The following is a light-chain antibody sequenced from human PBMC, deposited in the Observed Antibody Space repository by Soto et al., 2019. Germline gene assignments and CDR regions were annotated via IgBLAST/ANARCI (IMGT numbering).Light chain of an antibody. J-gene: IGLJ1*01. CDR3: FSYAGSRTYV. CDR2: EAN. V-gene: IGLV2-23*01. CDR1: SSDVGSYNL. Sequence: QSALTQPASVSGSPGQSITISCTGTSSDVGSYNLVSWYQLHPGKAPKLMIYEANKRPSGVSNRLSGSKSGNTASLTISGLQAEDEADYYCFSYAGSRTYVFGSGTQLTVL.